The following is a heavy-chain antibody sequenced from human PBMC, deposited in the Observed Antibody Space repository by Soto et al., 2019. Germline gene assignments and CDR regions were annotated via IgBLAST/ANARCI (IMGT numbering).Heavy chain of an antibody. CDR2: INHSGST. J-gene: IGHJ4*02. V-gene: IGHV4-34*01. D-gene: IGHD5-18*01. CDR3: ARGSNTAMAPVNY. Sequence: LSLTCAVYGGSFSGYYWSWIRQPPGKGLEWIGEINHSGSTNYNPSLKSRVTISVDTSKNQFSLKLSSVTAADTAVYYCARGSNTAMAPVNYWGQGTLVTVSS. CDR1: GGSFSGYY.